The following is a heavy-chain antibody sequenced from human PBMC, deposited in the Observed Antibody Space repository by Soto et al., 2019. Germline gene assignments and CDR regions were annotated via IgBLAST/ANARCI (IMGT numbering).Heavy chain of an antibody. CDR1: GFTFSNYW. D-gene: IGHD4-17*01. V-gene: IGHV3-74*01. Sequence: EVQLVESGGGLVQPGGSLRLSCAGSGFTFSNYWMHWVRQAPGKGLEWVSRIDHDGPTDYADSVRGRFTISRDNAENMLYPQIHSLRPEDTAVYYCVRDSHGYYWGEGTLVTVSS. CDR3: VRDSHGYY. J-gene: IGHJ4*02. CDR2: IDHDGPT.